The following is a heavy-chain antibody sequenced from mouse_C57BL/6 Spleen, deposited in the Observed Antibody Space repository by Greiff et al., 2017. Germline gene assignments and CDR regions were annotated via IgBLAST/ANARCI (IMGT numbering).Heavy chain of an antibody. V-gene: IGHV1-59*01. CDR1: GYTFTSYW. CDR3: AIDYGSSLDY. Sequence: QVQLKQPGAELVRPGTSVKLSCKASGYTFTSYWMHWVKQRPGQGLEWIGVIDPSDSYTNYNQKFKGKATLTVDTSSSTAYMQLSSLTSEDSAVYYCAIDYGSSLDYWGQGTTLTVSS. J-gene: IGHJ2*01. D-gene: IGHD1-1*01. CDR2: IDPSDSYT.